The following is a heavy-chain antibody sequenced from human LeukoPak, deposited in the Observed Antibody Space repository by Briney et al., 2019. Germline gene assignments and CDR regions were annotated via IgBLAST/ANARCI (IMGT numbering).Heavy chain of an antibody. CDR1: GFTFSSYA. CDR2: ISGSGDTT. CDR3: AKSRGESRGASNY. Sequence: GESLKISCAASGFTFSSYAMNWVRQAPGKGLEWVSFISGSGDTTYYADSVKGRFTISRDSSKNTLYLQMNSLRAEDTAVYHCAKSRGESRGASNYWGQGTLVTVSS. V-gene: IGHV3-23*01. J-gene: IGHJ4*02. D-gene: IGHD1-26*01.